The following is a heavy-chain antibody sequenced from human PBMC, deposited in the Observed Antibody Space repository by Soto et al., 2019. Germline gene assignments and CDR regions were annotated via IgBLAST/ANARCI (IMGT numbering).Heavy chain of an antibody. Sequence: EVQLLESGGGLVQPGGSLRLSCAASGFTFSSYAMSWVRQAPGKGLEWVSAISGSGGSTYYADSVKGRFTISRDNSKNTLYLQMNSLRAEDTAVYYFAKDSSIASSPKRVDYWGQGTLVTVSS. CDR3: AKDSSIASSPKRVDY. CDR1: GFTFSSYA. D-gene: IGHD6-6*01. J-gene: IGHJ4*02. CDR2: ISGSGGST. V-gene: IGHV3-23*01.